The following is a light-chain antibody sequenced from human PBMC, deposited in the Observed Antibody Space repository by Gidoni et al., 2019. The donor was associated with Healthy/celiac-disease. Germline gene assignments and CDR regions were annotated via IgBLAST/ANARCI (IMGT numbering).Light chain of an antibody. J-gene: IGKJ4*02. CDR3: QQYDNCPL. CDR1: QDISNY. CDR2: DAS. V-gene: IGKV1-33*01. Sequence: DIQMTQSPSSLSASVGDRVTITCQASQDISNYLNWYQQKPGKAPKLLIYDASNLETGVPSRFSGSGSGTDFTFTISSLQPEDIATYYCQQYDNCPLFGGGTKVEIK.